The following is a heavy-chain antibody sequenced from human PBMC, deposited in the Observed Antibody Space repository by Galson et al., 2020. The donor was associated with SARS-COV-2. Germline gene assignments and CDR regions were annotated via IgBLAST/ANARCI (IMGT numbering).Heavy chain of an antibody. D-gene: IGHD3-22*01. J-gene: IGHJ4*02. CDR3: ARDSNYYDSSDYYYVSASDY. V-gene: IGHV3-7*03. CDR1: GFTFSRYW. Sequence: GESLKISCAASGFTFSRYWMSWVRQAPGKGLEWVANIKQDGSEKYYVDSVKGRFTISRDNAKKSLYLQMNSLRAEDTAVYYCARDSNYYDSSDYYYVSASDYWGQGTLVTVSS. CDR2: IKQDGSEK.